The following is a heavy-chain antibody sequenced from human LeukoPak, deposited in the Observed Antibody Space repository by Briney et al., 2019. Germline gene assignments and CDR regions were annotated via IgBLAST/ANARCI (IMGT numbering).Heavy chain of an antibody. D-gene: IGHD2-2*01. CDR3: ARVPIVVVPAATPGAFDI. V-gene: IGHV1-8*03. CDR1: GYTFTSYD. J-gene: IGHJ3*02. CDR2: MNPNSGNT. Sequence: ASVKVSCKASGYTFTSYDINWVRQATGQGLEWMGWMNPNSGNTGYAQKFQGRVTITRNTSISTAYMELSSLRSEDTAVYYCARVPIVVVPAATPGAFDIWGQGTMVTVSS.